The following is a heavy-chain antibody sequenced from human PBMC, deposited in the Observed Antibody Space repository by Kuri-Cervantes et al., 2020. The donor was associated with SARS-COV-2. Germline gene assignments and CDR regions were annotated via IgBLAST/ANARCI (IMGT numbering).Heavy chain of an antibody. Sequence: SVKVSCKASGGGFSTYAINWVRQAPGQGLEWMGNIIPLFATPNYAQKFQGRVTITADDLTSTVYMEFSSLRFQDTAVYYCARVQSATGTKFFFDYWGQGTMVTVSS. CDR3: ARVQSATGTKFFFDY. CDR2: IIPLFATP. D-gene: IGHD1-7*01. CDR1: GGGFSTYA. V-gene: IGHV1-69*13. J-gene: IGHJ4*02.